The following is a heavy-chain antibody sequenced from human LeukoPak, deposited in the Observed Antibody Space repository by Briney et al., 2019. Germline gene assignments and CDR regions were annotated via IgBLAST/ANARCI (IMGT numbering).Heavy chain of an antibody. Sequence: GGSLRLSCAASGLTFSSYGMSWVRQAPGKGLEWVSSISGSGSGGSTYYADSVKGRFTISRDNSKNTLYLQMNSLRAEDTAVYYCAKSGYNRFDYWGQGTLVTVSS. CDR2: ISGSGSGGST. D-gene: IGHD5-24*01. CDR1: GLTFSSYG. V-gene: IGHV3-23*01. J-gene: IGHJ4*02. CDR3: AKSGYNRFDY.